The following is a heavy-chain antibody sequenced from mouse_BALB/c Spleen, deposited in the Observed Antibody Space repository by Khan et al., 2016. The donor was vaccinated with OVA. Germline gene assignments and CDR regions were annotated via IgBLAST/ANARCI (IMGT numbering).Heavy chain of an antibody. CDR1: GFNIKDTY. D-gene: IGHD1-2*01. J-gene: IGHJ4*01. CDR2: IDPANGNT. CDR3: ACSLLLYATDY. V-gene: IGHV14-3*02. Sequence: VQLQQSGAELMKPGASVKLSCTVSGFNIKDTYMHWVKQRPEQGLEWIGSIDPANGNTKYDPKFKGKATMTAHTSSNSAYLHLSSLTAEDPAGSYCACSLLLYATDYWGQGTSVTVSS.